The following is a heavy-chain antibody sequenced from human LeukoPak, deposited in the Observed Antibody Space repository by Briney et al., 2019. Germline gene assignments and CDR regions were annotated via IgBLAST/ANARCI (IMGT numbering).Heavy chain of an antibody. CDR3: ARAYGSGSYYKGSDY. CDR2: ISSGSSYI. J-gene: IGHJ4*02. V-gene: IGHV3-21*01. Sequence: GGSLRLSCAASGFTFSTYSMNWVRQAPGKGLEWVSCISSGSSYIYYADSVKGRFTISRDNAKNSLYLQMNSLRAEDTAVYYCARAYGSGSYYKGSDYWGQGTLVTVSS. D-gene: IGHD3-10*01. CDR1: GFTFSTYS.